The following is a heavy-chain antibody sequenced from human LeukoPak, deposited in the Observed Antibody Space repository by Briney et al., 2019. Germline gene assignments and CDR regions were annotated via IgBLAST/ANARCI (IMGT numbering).Heavy chain of an antibody. J-gene: IGHJ3*02. CDR2: IYDSRFT. CDR1: SGSISSGGHY. V-gene: IGHV4-31*03. Sequence: SQTLSLTCTVSSGSISSGGHYWSWIRQRPGKGLEWIGCIYDSRFTYYNTSLESRVSISVDSSENQLSLKVTSVTAADTAVYYCARSGVFSGYDAFDIWGQGTMVTVSS. D-gene: IGHD3-9*01. CDR3: ARSGVFSGYDAFDI.